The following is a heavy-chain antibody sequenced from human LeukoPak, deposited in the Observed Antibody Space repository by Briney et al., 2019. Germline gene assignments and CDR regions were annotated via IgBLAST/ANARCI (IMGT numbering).Heavy chain of an antibody. D-gene: IGHD6-13*01. CDR2: ISYDGSNK. CDR3: ARVPSSWAPYGMDV. V-gene: IGHV3-30-3*01. J-gene: IGHJ6*02. Sequence: PGRSLRLSCAASGFTFSSYAMHWVRQAPGKGLEWVAVISYDGSNKYYADSVKGRFTISRDNSKNTLYLQMNGLRAEDTAVYYCARVPSSWAPYGMDVWGQGTTVTVSS. CDR1: GFTFSSYA.